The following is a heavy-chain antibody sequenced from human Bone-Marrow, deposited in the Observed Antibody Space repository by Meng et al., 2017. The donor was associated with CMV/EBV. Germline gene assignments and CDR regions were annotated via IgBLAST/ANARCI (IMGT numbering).Heavy chain of an antibody. CDR3: ARASYDFWTGDDAFDI. J-gene: IGHJ3*02. D-gene: IGHD3-3*01. CDR2: IKSDGSDT. Sequence: GESLKLSCAASGFNFRNYWMHWVRQAPGKGLEWVSRIKSDGSDTSYADSVKGRLTISRDNTKNTLYLQMNSLRAEDTAVYYCARASYDFWTGDDAFDIWGQGTMV. V-gene: IGHV3-74*01. CDR1: GFNFRNYW.